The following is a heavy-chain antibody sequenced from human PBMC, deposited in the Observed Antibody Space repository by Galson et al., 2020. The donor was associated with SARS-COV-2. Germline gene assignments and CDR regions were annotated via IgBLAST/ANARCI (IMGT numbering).Heavy chain of an antibody. CDR1: EFTFGSYT. V-gene: IGHV3-21*01. CDR2: ISSIGHYT. J-gene: IGHJ6*02. Sequence: GGSLRLSCVASEFTFGSYTMNWVRQAPGKGLEWVSSISSIGHYTHYADSVKGRFTISRDNANNSLYLQMDSLRADDTAIYHCARAYDFWSGYRPDSTYYYGMDVWGQGTTVIVSS. D-gene: IGHD3-3*01. CDR3: ARAYDFWSGYRPDSTYYYGMDV.